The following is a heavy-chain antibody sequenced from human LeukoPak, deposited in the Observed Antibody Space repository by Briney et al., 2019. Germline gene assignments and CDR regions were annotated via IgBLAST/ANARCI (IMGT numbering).Heavy chain of an antibody. Sequence: ASAKVSCKASGYIFTGYYMHWVRQAPGQGLEWMGWINPDNGDTSYAQMFQGRVTMTRDISTSTVYMELSSLRSEDTAVYYCARELAAAAPGGFDYWGQGTLVTVSS. D-gene: IGHD6-13*01. CDR3: ARELAAAAPGGFDY. J-gene: IGHJ4*02. V-gene: IGHV1-2*02. CDR2: INPDNGDT. CDR1: GYIFTGYY.